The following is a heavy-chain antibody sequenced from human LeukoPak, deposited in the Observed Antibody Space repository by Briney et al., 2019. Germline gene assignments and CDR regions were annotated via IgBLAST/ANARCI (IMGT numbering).Heavy chain of an antibody. D-gene: IGHD3-10*01. Sequence: GTSVKVSCKASGFTFTSSAVQWVRQARGQRLEGIGWIVVGSGNTNYAQKFQERVTITRDMSTSTAYMELSSLRSEDTAVYYCAAVRSSYYGSGSSSYFDYWGQGTLVTVSS. CDR3: AAVRSSYYGSGSSSYFDY. CDR1: GFTFTSSA. J-gene: IGHJ4*02. CDR2: IVVGSGNT. V-gene: IGHV1-58*01.